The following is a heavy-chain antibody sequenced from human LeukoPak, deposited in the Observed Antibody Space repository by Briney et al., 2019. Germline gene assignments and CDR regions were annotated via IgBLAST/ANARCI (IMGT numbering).Heavy chain of an antibody. D-gene: IGHD3-10*01. CDR3: AKDIDFDYGSGSYYNFDY. V-gene: IGHV3-30*18. Sequence: GGSLRLSCAASGFTFSSYGMHWVRQAPGKGLEWVAVISFDGSNKYYADSVKGRFTISRDNAKNSLYLQMNSLRAEDTALYYCAKDIDFDYGSGSYYNFDYWGQGTLVTVSS. CDR1: GFTFSSYG. J-gene: IGHJ4*02. CDR2: ISFDGSNK.